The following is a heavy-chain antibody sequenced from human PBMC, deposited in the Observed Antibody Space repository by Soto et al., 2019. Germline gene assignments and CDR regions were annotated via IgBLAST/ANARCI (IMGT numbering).Heavy chain of an antibody. V-gene: IGHV1-3*01. CDR1: GYTFTSYA. CDR2: INAGNGNT. CDR3: ASGSVGAFDI. Sequence: GASVKVSCKASGYTFTSYAMHWVRQAPGQRLEWMGWINAGNGNTKYPQKFQGRVTITRDTSASTAYMELSSLRSEDTAVYYCASGSVGAFDIWGQGTTVTVSS. J-gene: IGHJ3*02. D-gene: IGHD1-26*01.